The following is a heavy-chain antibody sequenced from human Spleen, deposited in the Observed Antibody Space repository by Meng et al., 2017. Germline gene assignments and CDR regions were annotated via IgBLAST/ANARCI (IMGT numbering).Heavy chain of an antibody. Sequence: QVQLQESGPGLVKPSETLSLTCTVSGGSISSYYWSWIRHPPGKGLEWIGYIYYSGSTNYNPSLKSRVTISVDTSKNQFSLKLSSVTAADTAVYYCARGPTTMAHDFDYWGQGILVTVSS. D-gene: IGHD4-11*01. V-gene: IGHV4-59*01. CDR1: GGSISSYY. CDR3: ARGPTTMAHDFDY. J-gene: IGHJ4*02. CDR2: IYYSGST.